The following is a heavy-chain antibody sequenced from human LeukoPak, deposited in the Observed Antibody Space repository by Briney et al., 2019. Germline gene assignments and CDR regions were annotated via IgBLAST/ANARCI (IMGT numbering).Heavy chain of an antibody. CDR2: MNPNSGNT. J-gene: IGHJ4*02. CDR3: ARADSYYTGFDY. V-gene: IGHV1-8*03. D-gene: IGHD3-3*01. Sequence: ASVKVSCKASGYTFTSYDINWVRQATGQGLEWMGWMNPNSGNTGYAQKFQGRVTITRNTSISTAYMELSSLRSEDTAVYYSARADSYYTGFDYWGQGTLVTVSS. CDR1: GYTFTSYD.